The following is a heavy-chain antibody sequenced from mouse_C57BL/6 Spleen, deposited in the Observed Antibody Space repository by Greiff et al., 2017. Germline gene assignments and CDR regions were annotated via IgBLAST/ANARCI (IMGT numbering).Heavy chain of an antibody. J-gene: IGHJ2*01. D-gene: IGHD1-1*02. V-gene: IGHV1-69*01. Sequence: QVQLQQSGAELVMPGASVKLSCKASGYTFTSYWMHWVKQRPGQGLEWIGEIDPSDSYTNYNQKFKGKSTLTVDKSSSTAYMQLSSLTSEDSAVYYGARGDYCGYWGQGTTLTVSS. CDR2: IDPSDSYT. CDR1: GYTFTSYW. CDR3: ARGDYCGY.